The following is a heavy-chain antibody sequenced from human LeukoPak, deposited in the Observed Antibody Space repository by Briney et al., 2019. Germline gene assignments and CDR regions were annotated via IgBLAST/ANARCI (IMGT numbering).Heavy chain of an antibody. CDR1: GYTFTTYD. V-gene: IGHV1-8*01. Sequence: ASVKVSCKASGYTFTTYDINWVRQATGQGLEWMGWMNPNSFNTGYAQKFQGRLTMTMNTSIGTAYMELSSLRSDDTAVYYCARGLARESYQEYFDYWGQGSLVTVSS. CDR2: MNPNSFNT. J-gene: IGHJ4*02. D-gene: IGHD1-26*01. CDR3: ARGLARESYQEYFDY.